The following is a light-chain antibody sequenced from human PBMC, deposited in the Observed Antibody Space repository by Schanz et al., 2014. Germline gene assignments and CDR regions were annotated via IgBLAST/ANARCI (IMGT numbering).Light chain of an antibody. V-gene: IGLV2-23*02. CDR1: SSDVGGTNY. CDR2: DVS. CDR3: SSYAGSTTSWV. Sequence: QSVLTQPASVSGSPGQSITLSCTGTSSDVGGTNYVSWYQQHPGKVPKLMIYDVSNRPSGVSNRFSGSKSGNTASLTISGLQAEDEADYYCSSYAGSTTSWVFGGGTKLTVL. J-gene: IGLJ3*02.